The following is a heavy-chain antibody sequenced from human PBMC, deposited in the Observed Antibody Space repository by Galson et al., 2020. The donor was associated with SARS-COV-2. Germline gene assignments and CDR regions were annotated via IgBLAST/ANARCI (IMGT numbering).Heavy chain of an antibody. CDR3: AHILMTTVHNWFDP. D-gene: IGHD4-17*01. V-gene: IGHV2-5*01. CDR2: IYWTDDK. J-gene: IGHJ5*02. CDR1: GFSLSTSGVG. Sequence: SGPTLVKPTQTLTLTCTFSGFSLSTSGVGVGWIRQPPGKALEWLALIYWTDDKRYSPSLKSRLTITKDTSKNQVVLTMTNMDPVDTATYYCAHILMTTVHNWFDPWGQGTLVTVSS.